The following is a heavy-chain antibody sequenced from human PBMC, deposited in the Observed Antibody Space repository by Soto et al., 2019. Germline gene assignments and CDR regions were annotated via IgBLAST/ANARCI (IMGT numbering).Heavy chain of an antibody. D-gene: IGHD3-10*01. CDR2: INQSGAT. V-gene: IGHV4-34*01. Sequence: QLQQWGAGLLKPSETLSLTCAVYNGSFSKYYWDWIRQSPGKGLEWIGEINQSGATNYDPSLNSRVTISSDTSTYKDALKLKSLAAAVTAVYYGVMCYDSGSSNSFQDWGQGTLVTVSS. CDR1: NGSFSKYY. J-gene: IGHJ4*02. CDR3: VMCYDSGSSNSFQD.